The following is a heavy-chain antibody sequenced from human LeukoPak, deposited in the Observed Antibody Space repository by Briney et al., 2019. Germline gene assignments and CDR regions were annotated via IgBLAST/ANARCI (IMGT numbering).Heavy chain of an antibody. CDR1: GFTFSSYG. CDR3: AKLCDYVWGSYRSYDAFDI. Sequence: GGSLRLSCAASGFTFSSYGMHWVRQAPGKGLEWVAFIRYDGSNKYYADSVKGRFTISRDNSKNTLYLQMNSLRAEDTAVYYCAKLCDYVWGSYRSYDAFDIWGQGTMVTVSS. V-gene: IGHV3-30*02. CDR2: IRYDGSNK. J-gene: IGHJ3*02. D-gene: IGHD3-16*02.